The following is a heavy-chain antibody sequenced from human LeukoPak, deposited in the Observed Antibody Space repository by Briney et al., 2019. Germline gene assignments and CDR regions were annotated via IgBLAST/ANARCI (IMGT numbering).Heavy chain of an antibody. J-gene: IGHJ4*02. CDR3: AKDWKFYYVSGSFFPDN. V-gene: IGHV3-30-3*01. CDR2: ISHDGSKK. D-gene: IGHD3-10*01. Sequence: SLRLSCAASGFAFSSYAVHWVRQAPGKGLECVAVISHDGSKKYYADFVKGRFTISRDNSKNTLYLHMNSLIPEDTAVYFCAKDWKFYYVSGSFFPDNWGQGTLVTVSS. CDR1: GFAFSSYA.